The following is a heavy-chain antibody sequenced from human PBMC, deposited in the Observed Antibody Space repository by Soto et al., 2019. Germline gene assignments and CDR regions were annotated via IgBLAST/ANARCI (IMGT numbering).Heavy chain of an antibody. CDR1: GGSISSYY. CDR2: IYYSGST. D-gene: IGHD6-13*01. Sequence: PSETLSLTCTVSGGSISSYYWSWIRQPPGKGLEWIGYIYYSGSTNYNPSLKSRVTISVDTSKNQFSLKLSSVTAADTAVYYCARERWGRDRRSIAAADNYYYYGMDVWGQGTTVTVSS. CDR3: ARERWGRDRRSIAAADNYYYYGMDV. J-gene: IGHJ6*02. V-gene: IGHV4-59*01.